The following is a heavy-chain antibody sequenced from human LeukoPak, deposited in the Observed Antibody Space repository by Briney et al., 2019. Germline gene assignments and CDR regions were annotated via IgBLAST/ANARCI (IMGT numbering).Heavy chain of an antibody. Sequence: SETLSLTCTVSGGSISTSLYYWGWVRQPPGKGLEWIGNIYFSGTTYDNPSLKSRFTTSVDTSKNQFSLKVNSVTAADTAVYYCSRLGGLTLHSGWNFWYYDLWGRGILVTVSS. D-gene: IGHD6-19*01. V-gene: IGHV4-39*01. CDR2: IYFSGTT. J-gene: IGHJ2*01. CDR1: GGSISTSLYY. CDR3: SRLGGLTLHSGWNFWYYDL.